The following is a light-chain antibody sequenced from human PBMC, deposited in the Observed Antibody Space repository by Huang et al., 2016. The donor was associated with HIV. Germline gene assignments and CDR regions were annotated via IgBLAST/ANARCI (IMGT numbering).Light chain of an antibody. Sequence: AIQMTQSPSSLSASVGDRVTITCRASQAIRNDLGWYQQRPGKAPKLLIYAASELHSGAPLRFSGSGSGTDFTLTISSLQPEDFATYYCLQDYNYPRTFGQGTKVKI. J-gene: IGKJ1*01. CDR1: QAIRND. V-gene: IGKV1-6*01. CDR2: AAS. CDR3: LQDYNYPRT.